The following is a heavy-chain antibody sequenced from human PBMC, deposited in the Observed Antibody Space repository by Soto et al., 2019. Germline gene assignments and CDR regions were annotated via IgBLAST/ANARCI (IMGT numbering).Heavy chain of an antibody. J-gene: IGHJ4*02. V-gene: IGHV2-5*02. CDR1: GFSLNTYGEG. D-gene: IGHD3-10*01. Sequence: QITLKESGPTQVKPTQTLTLTCSFSGFSLNTYGEGVGWVRQPPGEALEWLALIYWDDDERYSPSLKTILTLTQDPSKYQVVLIMTNMDPVDTATYYCAHSRNLITEDAQVGDFDYWGQGTLVTVSS. CDR3: AHSRNLITEDAQVGDFDY. CDR2: IYWDDDE.